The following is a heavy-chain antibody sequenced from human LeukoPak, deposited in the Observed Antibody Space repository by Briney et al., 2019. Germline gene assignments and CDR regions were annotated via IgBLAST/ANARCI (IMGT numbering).Heavy chain of an antibody. J-gene: IGHJ4*02. V-gene: IGHV4-34*01. CDR2: INHSGST. CDR1: GGSFSGYY. Sequence: SETLSLTCAVYGGSFSGYYWSWIRQPPGKGLEWIGEINHSGSTNYNPSLQSRVTISLETSKNQFSLNLSSVTAADPAGFSCASLPTVYSRGYLALWSQGTLVSVSS. CDR3: ASLPTVYSRGYLAL. D-gene: IGHD3-22*01.